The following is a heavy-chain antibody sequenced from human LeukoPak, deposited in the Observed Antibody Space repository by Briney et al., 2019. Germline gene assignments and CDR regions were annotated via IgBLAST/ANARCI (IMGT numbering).Heavy chain of an antibody. J-gene: IGHJ5*02. CDR1: GGSTSSYY. CDR2: IYYSGST. V-gene: IGHV4-59*01. CDR3: ARETLKRYNSENYFDP. Sequence: PSETLSLTCTVSGGSTSSYYWSWIRQPPGKGLEWIGYIYYSGSTNYNPSFKSRVTISVHTSKNQFSLNLNSVTAADTAVYYCARETLKRYNSENYFDPWGQGTLVTVSS. D-gene: IGHD5-24*01.